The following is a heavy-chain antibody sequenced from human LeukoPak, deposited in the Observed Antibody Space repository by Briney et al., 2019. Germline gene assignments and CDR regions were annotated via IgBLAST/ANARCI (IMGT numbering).Heavy chain of an antibody. Sequence: GGSLRLSCEASGFDFRGSFMSWIRQAPGKGLEWVSYINTTGSTTFDAGSVKGRFTISRDNAKNSVYLQMNRLRVEDTGVYYCAREGVTGAFFVWGQGALVTVSS. D-gene: IGHD2-21*02. CDR2: INTTGSTT. CDR1: GFDFRGSF. V-gene: IGHV3-11*04. CDR3: AREGVTGAFFV. J-gene: IGHJ4*02.